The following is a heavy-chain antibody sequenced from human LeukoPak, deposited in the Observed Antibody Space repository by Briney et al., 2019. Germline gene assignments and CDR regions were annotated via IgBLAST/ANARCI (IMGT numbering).Heavy chain of an antibody. CDR2: INHSGST. J-gene: IGHJ4*02. CDR1: GESFSGYY. V-gene: IGHV4-34*01. CDR3: ARGVRGSYRY. Sequence: SGTLSLTCAVYGESFSGYYWSWIRQPPGKGLEWIGEINHSGSTNYNPSLKSRVTISVDTSKNQFSLKLSSVTAADTAVYYCARGVRGSYRYWGQGTLVTVSS. D-gene: IGHD1-26*01.